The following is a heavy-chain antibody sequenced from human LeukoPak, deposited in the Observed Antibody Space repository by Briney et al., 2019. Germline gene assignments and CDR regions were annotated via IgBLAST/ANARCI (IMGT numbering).Heavy chain of an antibody. CDR2: ISGSGGST. Sequence: GGSLRLSCAASGFTFSSSAMSWVRQAPGKGLEWVSTISGSGGSTYYADSVKGRFTISRDNSKNTLYLQMNSLRAEDTAVYYCAKELRFLEWSDYWGQGTLVTVSS. J-gene: IGHJ4*02. CDR3: AKELRFLEWSDY. D-gene: IGHD3-3*01. V-gene: IGHV3-23*01. CDR1: GFTFSSSA.